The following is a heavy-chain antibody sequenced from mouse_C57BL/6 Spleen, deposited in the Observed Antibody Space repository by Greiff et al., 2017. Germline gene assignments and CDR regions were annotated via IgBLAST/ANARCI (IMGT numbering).Heavy chain of an antibody. Sequence: QVQLQQPGAELVMPGASVKLSCKASGYTFTSYWMPWVKQRPGQGLEWIGEIDPSDSYTNYNQKFKGKSTLTVDKSSSTAYMQLSSLTSEDSAVYYCARGSSGYFDYWGQDTTLTVSS. CDR1: GYTFTSYW. V-gene: IGHV1-69*01. D-gene: IGHD3-2*02. CDR3: ARGSSGYFDY. CDR2: IDPSDSYT. J-gene: IGHJ2*01.